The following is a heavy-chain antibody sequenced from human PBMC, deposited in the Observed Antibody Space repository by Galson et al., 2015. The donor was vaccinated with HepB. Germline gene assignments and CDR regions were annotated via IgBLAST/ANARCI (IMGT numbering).Heavy chain of an antibody. CDR2: ISGSGGST. V-gene: IGHV3-23*01. CDR1: GFTFSSYA. D-gene: IGHD2-8*01. Sequence: SLRLSCAASGFTFSSYAMSWVRQAPGKGLEWVSAISGSGGSTYYADSVKGRFTISRDNSKNALYLQMNSLRAEDTAVYYCAKARVAYCTNGVCYTPGYFDYWGQGTLVTVSS. CDR3: AKARVAYCTNGVCYTPGYFDY. J-gene: IGHJ4*02.